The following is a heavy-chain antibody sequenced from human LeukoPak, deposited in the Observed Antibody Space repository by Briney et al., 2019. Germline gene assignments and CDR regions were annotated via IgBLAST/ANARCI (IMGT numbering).Heavy chain of an antibody. CDR2: IIPIFGTA. Sequence: SVKVSCKASGGTFSSYAISWVRQAPGQGLEWMGGIIPIFGTANYAQKFQGRVTITADESTSTAYMELSSLRSEDTAVYYCARVSYCSSTSCYDFDNWGQGTLVTVSS. V-gene: IGHV1-69*13. CDR1: GGTFSSYA. J-gene: IGHJ4*02. D-gene: IGHD2-2*01. CDR3: ARVSYCSSTSCYDFDN.